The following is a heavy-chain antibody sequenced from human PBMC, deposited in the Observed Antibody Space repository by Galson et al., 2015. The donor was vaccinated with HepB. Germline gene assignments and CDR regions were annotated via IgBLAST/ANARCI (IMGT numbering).Heavy chain of an antibody. CDR3: SRGGYYDSSGYPDY. CDR2: ISSSSSYT. D-gene: IGHD3-22*01. CDR1: GFTFSDYY. J-gene: IGHJ4*02. V-gene: IGHV3-11*03. Sequence: SLRLSCAASGFTFSDYYMSWIRQAPGKGLEWVSYISSSSSYTNYADSVKGRFTISRDNAKNSLCLQMNSLRAEDTAVYYCSRGGYYDSSGYPDYWGQGTLVTVSS.